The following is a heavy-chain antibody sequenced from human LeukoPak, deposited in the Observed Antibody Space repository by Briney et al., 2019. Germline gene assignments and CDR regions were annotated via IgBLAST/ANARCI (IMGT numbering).Heavy chain of an antibody. J-gene: IGHJ5*02. D-gene: IGHD1-26*01. CDR2: IIPIFGTA. CDR1: GGTFSSYA. V-gene: IGHV1-69*05. CDR3: ARGTFSGSSDGDWFDP. Sequence: SVKVSCKASGGTFSSYAISWVRQAPGQGLEWMGRIIPIFGTANYAQKFQGRVTMTRNTSISTAYMELSSLRSEDTAVYYCARGTFSGSSDGDWFDPWGQGTLVTVSS.